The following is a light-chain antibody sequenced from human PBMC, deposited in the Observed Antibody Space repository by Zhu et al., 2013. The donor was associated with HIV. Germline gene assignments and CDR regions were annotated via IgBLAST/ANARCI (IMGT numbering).Light chain of an antibody. CDR3: CSYAGSSTWI. J-gene: IGLJ1*01. Sequence: QSALTQSASVSGSPGQSISISCTGSSSDVGKYDLVSWYQHQPGKAPKLLIDEANKRPSGVSDRFSGSKSGNTASLTVSGLQAEDEADYYCCSYAGSSTWIFGTGTTVTVL. V-gene: IGLV2-23*01. CDR1: SSDVGKYDL. CDR2: EAN.